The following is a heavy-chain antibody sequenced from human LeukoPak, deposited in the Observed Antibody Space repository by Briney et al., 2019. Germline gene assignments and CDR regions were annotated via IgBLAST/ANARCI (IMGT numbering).Heavy chain of an antibody. V-gene: IGHV4-61*09. Sequence: SQTLSLTCTVSGGSITSGSYYWRWIRQPAGKELEWIGHIYTTGRTSYNPSLKSRVTISIDTSKNQFSLKLSSVTAADTAVYYCAREVGYYDFWSGIDYWGQGTLVTVSS. D-gene: IGHD3-3*01. CDR3: AREVGYYDFWSGIDY. J-gene: IGHJ4*02. CDR1: GGSITSGSYY. CDR2: IYTTGRT.